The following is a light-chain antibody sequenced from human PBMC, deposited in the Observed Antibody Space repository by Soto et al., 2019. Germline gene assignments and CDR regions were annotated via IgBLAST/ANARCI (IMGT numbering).Light chain of an antibody. CDR3: HKYNSAPWT. Sequence: DIHITQSPSSLSAPVGDRVTITCRASQDISNYLAWCQQKPGRVATLLIYAAASWQSGVLPQLSGSRSCTNFTLTISSLQAEDVATYYCHKYNSAPWTFGQGTKVDIK. CDR1: QDISNY. V-gene: IGKV1-27*01. J-gene: IGKJ1*01. CDR2: AAA.